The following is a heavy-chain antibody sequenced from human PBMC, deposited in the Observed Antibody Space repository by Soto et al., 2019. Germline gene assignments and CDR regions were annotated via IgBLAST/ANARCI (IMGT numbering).Heavy chain of an antibody. CDR2: ISRSGDYT. CDR3: AKGGFWVHYGMDV. D-gene: IGHD7-27*01. Sequence: EVQLLESGGGLVQPGGSLRLSCAASGSSFSAYAMNWVRQAPGKGLEWVSAISRSGDYTFYSDSVKGRFTISRDNSRNTVYMEMNSLRAEATAGYYCAKGGFWVHYGMDVWCQGTTVSVSS. CDR1: GSSFSAYA. J-gene: IGHJ6*02. V-gene: IGHV3-23*01.